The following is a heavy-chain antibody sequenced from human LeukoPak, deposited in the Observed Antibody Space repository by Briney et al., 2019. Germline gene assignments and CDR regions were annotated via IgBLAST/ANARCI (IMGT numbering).Heavy chain of an antibody. CDR1: GGSISSYY. D-gene: IGHD3-10*01. CDR2: IYYSGST. V-gene: IGHV4-59*01. J-gene: IGHJ4*02. CDR3: ARVGFREPAFDY. Sequence: SETLSLTCTVSGGSISSYYWSWIRQPPGKGLVWIGYIYYSGSTNYNPSLKSRVTISVDTSKNQFSLKLSSVTAADTAVYYCARVGFREPAFDYWGQGTLVTVSS.